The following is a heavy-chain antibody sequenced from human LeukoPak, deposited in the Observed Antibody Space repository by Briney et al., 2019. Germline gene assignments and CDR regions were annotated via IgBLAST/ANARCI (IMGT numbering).Heavy chain of an antibody. V-gene: IGHV1-18*01. CDR1: GYTFTSYG. CDR2: ISAYNGNT. D-gene: IGHD6-13*01. Sequence: ASVKVSCKASGYTFTSYGISWVRQAPGQGLEWMGWISAYNGNTNYAQKLQGRVTMTTDTSTSTAYMGLRSLRSDDTAVYYCARDQPIAAAGPHDYYYYGMDVWGQGTTVTVSS. CDR3: ARDQPIAAAGPHDYYYYGMDV. J-gene: IGHJ6*02.